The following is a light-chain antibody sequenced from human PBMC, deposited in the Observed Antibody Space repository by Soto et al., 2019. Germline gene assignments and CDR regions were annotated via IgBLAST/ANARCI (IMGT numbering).Light chain of an antibody. J-gene: IGLJ3*02. CDR1: RSNIGAGYG. CDR2: GNT. V-gene: IGLV1-40*01. Sequence: QSVLTQPPSVSGAPGQRVTMSCTGSRSNIGAGYGVHWYQQLPGTAPKLLIYGNTNRPSGVPDRFSGSKSGTSAALAITGLQADDEADYYCQSYDSSLSGPWVFGGGTKLTVL. CDR3: QSYDSSLSGPWV.